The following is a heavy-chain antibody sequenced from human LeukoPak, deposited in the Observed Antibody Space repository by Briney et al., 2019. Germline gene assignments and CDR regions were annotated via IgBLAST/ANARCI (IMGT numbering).Heavy chain of an antibody. Sequence: ASVKVSCKASGYTFTGYYMHWVRQAPGQGLEWMGWINPNSGGTNYAQKFQGRVTMTRDTSISTAYMELSRLRSDDTAVYYCARARSSYYDSSGYNYWGQGTLVTVSS. J-gene: IGHJ4*02. CDR2: INPNSGGT. V-gene: IGHV1-2*02. CDR1: GYTFTGYY. D-gene: IGHD3-22*01. CDR3: ARARSSYYDSSGYNY.